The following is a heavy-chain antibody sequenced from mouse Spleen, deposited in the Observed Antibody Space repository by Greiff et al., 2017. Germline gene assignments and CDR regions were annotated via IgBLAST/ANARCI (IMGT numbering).Heavy chain of an antibody. J-gene: IGHJ3*01. CDR1: GFTFSSYA. CDR3: ARHNDGYYSWFAY. CDR2: ISSGGGNT. Sequence: EVKLQESGGGLVKLGGSLKLSCAASGFTFSSYAMSWVRQTPEKRLEWVATISSGGGNTYYPDSVKGRFTISRDNAKNTLYLQMSSLKSEDTAMYYCARHNDGYYSWFAYWGQGTLVTVSA. V-gene: IGHV5-9*04. D-gene: IGHD2-3*01.